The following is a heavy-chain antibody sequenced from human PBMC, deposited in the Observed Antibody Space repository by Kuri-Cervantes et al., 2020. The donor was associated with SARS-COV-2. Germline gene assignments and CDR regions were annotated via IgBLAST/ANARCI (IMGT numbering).Heavy chain of an antibody. CDR3: ARAYGDYVFREGLDS. CDR2: ISYDGSNK. CDR1: GFTFSSYA. V-gene: IGHV3-30-3*01. Sequence: GGSLRLSCAASGFTFSSYAMHWVRQAPGKGLEWVAVISYDGSNKYYADSVEGRFIISRDNAKNSLYLQMNSLRVEDTALYYCARAYGDYVFREGLDSWGQGTLVTVSS. D-gene: IGHD4-17*01. J-gene: IGHJ4*02.